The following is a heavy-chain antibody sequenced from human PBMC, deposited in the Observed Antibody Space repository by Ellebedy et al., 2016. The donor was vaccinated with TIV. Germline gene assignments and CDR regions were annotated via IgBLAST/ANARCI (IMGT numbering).Heavy chain of an antibody. CDR2: VYHTGHT. CDR3: ARAFQYSSGWAFDY. D-gene: IGHD6-19*01. J-gene: IGHJ4*02. V-gene: IGHV4-4*02. CDR1: GDSINSDNF. Sequence: MPGGSLRLSCGVSGDSINSDNFWSWVRQSPGRGLEWIGEVYHTGHTNYNPSLRSRVTISVDKSKSQFSLRLTSVTAADTAVYYCARAFQYSSGWAFDYWGQGTLVTVSS.